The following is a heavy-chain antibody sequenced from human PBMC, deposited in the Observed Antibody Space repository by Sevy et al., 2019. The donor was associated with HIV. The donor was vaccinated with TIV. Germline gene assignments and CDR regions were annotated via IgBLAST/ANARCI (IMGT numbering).Heavy chain of an antibody. CDR3: ARDPLGSGSYEDPY. V-gene: IGHV3-33*01. D-gene: IGHD3-10*01. J-gene: IGHJ4*02. Sequence: GGSVRLSCAASGFTFSSYGMHWVRQAPGKGLEWVAVIWYDGSNKYYADSVKGRFTISRDNSKNTLYLQMNSLRAEDTAVYYCARDPLGSGSYEDPYWGQGTLVTVSS. CDR2: IWYDGSNK. CDR1: GFTFSSYG.